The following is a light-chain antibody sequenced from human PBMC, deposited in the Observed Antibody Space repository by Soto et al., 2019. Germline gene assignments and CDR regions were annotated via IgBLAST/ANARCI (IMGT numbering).Light chain of an antibody. J-gene: IGKJ1*01. CDR2: DAS. V-gene: IGKV1-39*01. CDR3: QQSYSTPRT. CDR1: QSISSY. Sequence: DIQVTQSPSSLSASVGDRVTMTCRASQSISSYLNWYQQKPGKAPKLLIYDASSLESGVPSRFSGSGSGTDFTLTISSLQPEDFATYYCQQSYSTPRTFGQGTKVDIK.